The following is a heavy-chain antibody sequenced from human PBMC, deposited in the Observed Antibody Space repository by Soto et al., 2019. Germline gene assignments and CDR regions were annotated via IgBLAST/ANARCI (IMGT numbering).Heavy chain of an antibody. J-gene: IGHJ6*02. CDR2: ISSSTSYI. CDR3: ARVVDYYDPYDYYGMDV. V-gene: IGHV3-21*01. Sequence: EVQLVESGGGLVKPGGSLRLSCAASGFTFSSYSMNWVRQAPGKGLEWVSSISSSTSYIYYADSVKGRFTISRDNAKNSLYLQMNSVRAADTAVYYCARVVDYYDPYDYYGMDVWGQGTTVTVSS. CDR1: GFTFSSYS. D-gene: IGHD3-22*01.